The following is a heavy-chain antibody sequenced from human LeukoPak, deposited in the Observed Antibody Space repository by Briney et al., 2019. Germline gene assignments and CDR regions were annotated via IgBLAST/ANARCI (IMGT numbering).Heavy chain of an antibody. D-gene: IGHD3-3*01. CDR3: ARDRAWNYFDY. Sequence: GGSLRLSCAPSGFTFSRHGMHWVRQAPGKGLEWVAIISNGGSRKYYAHSVEGRFTISRDNSKDTLYLQMDSLRAEDTAVYYCARDRAWNYFDYWGQGTLVTVSS. CDR1: GFTFSRHG. J-gene: IGHJ4*02. V-gene: IGHV3-30*03. CDR2: ISNGGSRK.